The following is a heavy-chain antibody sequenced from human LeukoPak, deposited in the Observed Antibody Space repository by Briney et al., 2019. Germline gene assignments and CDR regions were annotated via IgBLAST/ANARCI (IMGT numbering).Heavy chain of an antibody. CDR3: ARDISRSPRDY. V-gene: IGHV3-21*05. CDR1: GFTFSSYA. CDR2: ISTTSGFT. Sequence: GGSLRLSCAASGFTFSSYAMIWVRQAPGKGLEWISYISTTSGFTKYADSVKGRFIISRDNAKNTLYLQMNSLGVDDTAVYYCARDISRSPRDYWGQGTLVTVSS. D-gene: IGHD3-9*01. J-gene: IGHJ4*02.